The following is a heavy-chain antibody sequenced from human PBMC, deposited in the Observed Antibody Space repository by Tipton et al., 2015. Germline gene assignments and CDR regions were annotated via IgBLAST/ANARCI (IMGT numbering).Heavy chain of an antibody. CDR1: GFTFSNYG. D-gene: IGHD3/OR15-3a*01. Sequence: GSLRLSCAASGFTFSNYGMSWVRQAPGKGLEWVSGISGSGGSTYYADSVKGRFTISRDNSKNTLFLQMNSLRAEDTAVYYCAKDFGLTPYYYYGMDVWGQGTTVTVSS. CDR2: ISGSGGST. J-gene: IGHJ6*02. CDR3: AKDFGLTPYYYYGMDV. V-gene: IGHV3-23*01.